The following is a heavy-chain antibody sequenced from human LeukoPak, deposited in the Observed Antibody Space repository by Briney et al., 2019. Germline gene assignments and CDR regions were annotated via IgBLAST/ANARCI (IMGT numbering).Heavy chain of an antibody. Sequence: PWASVKVSCKASGYTFTSYGISWVRQAPGQGLEWMGWISAYNGNTNYAQKLQGRVTMTTDTSTSTAYMELRSLRSDDTAVYYCASTTEGVIMQDYWGQGTLVTVSS. V-gene: IGHV1-18*01. CDR3: ASTTEGVIMQDY. CDR2: ISAYNGNT. D-gene: IGHD3-10*01. CDR1: GYTFTSYG. J-gene: IGHJ4*02.